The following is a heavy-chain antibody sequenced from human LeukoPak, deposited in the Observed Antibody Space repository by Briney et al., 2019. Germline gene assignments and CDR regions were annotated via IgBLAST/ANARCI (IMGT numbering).Heavy chain of an antibody. CDR3: ARRGGNWLDP. CDR1: GYRFTSYW. V-gene: IGHV5-51*01. J-gene: IGHJ5*02. D-gene: IGHD3-16*01. Sequence: PGESLKISCKGSGYRFTSYWIAWVRQKPGKGLELMGFISPANSETLYSPSFQGQVTMSADSSTAYLQWSSLKASDTAIYYCARRGGNWLDPWGQGTLVTVSS. CDR2: ISPANSET.